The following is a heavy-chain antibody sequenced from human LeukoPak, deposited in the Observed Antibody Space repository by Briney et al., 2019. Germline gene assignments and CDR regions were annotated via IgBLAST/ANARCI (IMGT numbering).Heavy chain of an antibody. CDR1: GFTFSSYS. D-gene: IGHD3-3*01. J-gene: IGHJ6*03. CDR3: ARDADFWSGSYYYYYYMDV. Sequence: PGGSLRLSCAASGFTFSSYSMNWVRQAPGKGLEWVSSISSSSSYIYYADSVKGRFTISRDNAKNSLYLQMNSLRAEDTAVYYCARDADFWSGSYYYYYYMDVWGKGTTVTVSS. V-gene: IGHV3-21*01. CDR2: ISSSSSYI.